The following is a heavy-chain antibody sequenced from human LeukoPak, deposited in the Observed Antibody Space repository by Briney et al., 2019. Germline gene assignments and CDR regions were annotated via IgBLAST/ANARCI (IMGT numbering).Heavy chain of an antibody. D-gene: IGHD3-3*01. J-gene: IGHJ4*02. V-gene: IGHV4-61*08. CDR2: IYYSGST. CDR3: ARLGSEYYDFWSGYYPFDY. Sequence: SETLSLTCTVSGGSISSGGYYWSWIRQPPGKGLEWIGYIYYSGSTYYNPSLKSRVTISVDTSKNQFSLKLSSVTAADTAVYYCARLGSEYYDFWSGYYPFDYWGQGTLVTVSS. CDR1: GGSISSGGYY.